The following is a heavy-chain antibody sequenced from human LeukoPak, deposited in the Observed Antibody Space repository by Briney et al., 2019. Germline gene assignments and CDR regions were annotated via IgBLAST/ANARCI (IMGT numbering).Heavy chain of an antibody. CDR1: GFTFSSYW. Sequence: PGGSLRLSCAASGFTFSSYWMSWVRQAPGKGLEWVANIKQDGSEKYYVDSVKGRFTISRDNAKNSLYLQMNSLRAEDTAVYYCARWGDYYGSGSYYHWGQGTLVTVSS. CDR3: ARWGDYYGSGSYYH. CDR2: IKQDGSEK. D-gene: IGHD3-10*01. J-gene: IGHJ5*02. V-gene: IGHV3-7*01.